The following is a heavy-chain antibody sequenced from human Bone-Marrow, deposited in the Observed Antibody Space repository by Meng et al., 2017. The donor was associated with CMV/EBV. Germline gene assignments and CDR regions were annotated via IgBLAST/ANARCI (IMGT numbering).Heavy chain of an antibody. Sequence: GESLKISCAASGFSFSSYGMHWARQAPGKGLEWVAFIRYDGGNKYYADSVKGRFTISRDNSKNTLDLQMNSLRAEDTAVYYCARHDSTNLYYFDYWGQRTLVTVSS. V-gene: IGHV3-30*02. CDR3: ARHDSTNLYYFDY. D-gene: IGHD3-22*01. CDR1: GFSFSSYG. CDR2: IRYDGGNK. J-gene: IGHJ4*02.